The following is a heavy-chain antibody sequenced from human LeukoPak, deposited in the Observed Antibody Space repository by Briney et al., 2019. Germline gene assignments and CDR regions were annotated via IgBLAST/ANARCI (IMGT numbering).Heavy chain of an antibody. Sequence: PGGSLRLSCAASGFSVSNNYMSWIRQPPGKGLEWIGYIYYSGSTNYNPSLKSRLTISVDASKNQFSLKLSSVTATDTAVYYCASLTTVTQGYFDSWGQGTLVTVSS. V-gene: IGHV4-59*08. J-gene: IGHJ4*02. CDR3: ASLTTVTQGYFDS. D-gene: IGHD4-17*01. CDR1: GFSVSNNY. CDR2: IYYSGST.